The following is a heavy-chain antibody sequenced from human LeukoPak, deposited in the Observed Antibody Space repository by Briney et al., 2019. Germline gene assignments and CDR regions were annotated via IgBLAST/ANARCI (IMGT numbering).Heavy chain of an antibody. CDR2: ISINGDGT. Sequence: GGPLRLSCAASGFTFNNSALSWVRQAPGKGLEWVSAISINGDGTYYADSVKGRFTISRDNSKDTLYLQMNSLRTEDTAVYYCAKDLLFPRFGSEYWGQGTLVTVSS. J-gene: IGHJ4*02. CDR3: AKDLLFPRFGSEY. V-gene: IGHV3-23*01. CDR1: GFTFNNSA. D-gene: IGHD3-10*01.